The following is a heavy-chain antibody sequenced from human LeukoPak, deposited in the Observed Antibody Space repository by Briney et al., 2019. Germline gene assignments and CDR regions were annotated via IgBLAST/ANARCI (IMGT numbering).Heavy chain of an antibody. J-gene: IGHJ5*02. CDR2: VYYSGST. CDR1: GGSISSYS. D-gene: IGHD2-2*01. Sequence: SETLSLTCTVSGGSISSYSWGWVRQPPGKGRGWIGYVYYSGSTNYNPTLKHRVTISVDTSKNQYTLKLSSLTAADTAVYYCARDHLPDCSSTSCSTNWFDPWGQGTLVTVSS. CDR3: ARDHLPDCSSTSCSTNWFDP. V-gene: IGHV4-59*01.